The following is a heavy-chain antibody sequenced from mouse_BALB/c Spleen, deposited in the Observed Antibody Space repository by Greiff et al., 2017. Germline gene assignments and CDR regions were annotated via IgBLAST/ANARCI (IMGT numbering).Heavy chain of an antibody. D-gene: IGHD1-1*01. CDR1: GFTFSSYA. CDR3: ARESYYYGPWFAY. J-gene: IGHJ3*01. Sequence: DVMLVESGGGLVKPGGSLKLSCAASGFTFSSYAMSWVRQSPEKRLEWVAEISSGGSYTYYPDTVTGRFTISRDNAKNTLYLEMSSLRSEDTAMYYCARESYYYGPWFAYWGQGTLVTVSA. V-gene: IGHV5-9-4*01. CDR2: ISSGGSYT.